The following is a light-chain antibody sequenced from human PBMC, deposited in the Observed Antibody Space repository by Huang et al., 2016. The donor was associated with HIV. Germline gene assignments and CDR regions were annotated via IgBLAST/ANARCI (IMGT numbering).Light chain of an antibody. CDR3: QQYNTYRYT. J-gene: IGKJ2*01. CDR2: KAS. Sequence: DIQMTQSPSTLSASVGDRVTIPCRASQSISSWLAWYQQKPGKAPKRLISKASDLESGVPSRFSGSGSGTEFTLTISSLQPDDFATYYCQQYNTYRYTFGQGTKLEIK. V-gene: IGKV1-5*03. CDR1: QSISSW.